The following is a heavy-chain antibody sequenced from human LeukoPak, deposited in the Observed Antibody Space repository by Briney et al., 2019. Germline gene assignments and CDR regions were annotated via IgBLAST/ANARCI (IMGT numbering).Heavy chain of an antibody. CDR1: GGSFSGYY. V-gene: IGHV4-34*01. J-gene: IGHJ3*02. D-gene: IGHD5-12*01. CDR3: ARGGGYSAPEAI. Sequence: SETLSLTCAVYGGSFSGYYWSWIRHPPGKGLEWIGEINHSGSTNYNPSLKSRVTISVDTSKNQFSLKLSSVTAADTAVYYCARGGGYSAPEAIWGQGTMVTVSS. CDR2: INHSGST.